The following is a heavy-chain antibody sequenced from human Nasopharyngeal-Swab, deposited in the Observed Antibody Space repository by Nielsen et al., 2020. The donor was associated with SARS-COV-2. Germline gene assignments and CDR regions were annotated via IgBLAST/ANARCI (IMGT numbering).Heavy chain of an antibody. Sequence: GGSLRPSCVASGFTYKYGMNWVRQAPGKGLEWVSVIWYDGSKKFYAESVKGRFSISRDESKNTVYLQMSSLRVEDTAVYYCVSAGSIEYWGPGTLVTVSS. J-gene: IGHJ4*02. CDR3: VSAGSIEY. CDR1: GFTYKYG. CDR2: IWYDGSKK. D-gene: IGHD3-10*01. V-gene: IGHV3-33*01.